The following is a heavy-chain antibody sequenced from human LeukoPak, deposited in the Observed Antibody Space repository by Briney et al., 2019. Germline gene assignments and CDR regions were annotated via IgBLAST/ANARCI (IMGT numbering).Heavy chain of an antibody. CDR3: AKEYPSSSWYGDYFDY. D-gene: IGHD6-13*01. CDR2: ISYDGSNK. CDR1: GFTFSSYG. V-gene: IGHV3-30*18. Sequence: GGSLRLSCAASGFTFSSYGMHWVRQAPGKGLEWVAVISYDGSNKYYADSVKGRFTISRGNSKNTLYLQMNSLRAEDTAVYYCAKEYPSSSWYGDYFDYWGQGTLVTASS. J-gene: IGHJ4*02.